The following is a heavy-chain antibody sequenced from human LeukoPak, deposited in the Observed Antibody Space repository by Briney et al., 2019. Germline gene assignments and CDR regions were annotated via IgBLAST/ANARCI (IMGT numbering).Heavy chain of an antibody. Sequence: SETLSLTCAVYGGSFSGYYWSWIRQPPGKGLEWIGEINHSGSTNYNPSLKNRVTISVDTSKNQFSLKLSSVTAADTAVYYCARLYGSGSFSPMTFDIWGQGTMVTVSS. J-gene: IGHJ3*02. CDR2: INHSGST. CDR3: ARLYGSGSFSPMTFDI. D-gene: IGHD3-10*01. CDR1: GGSFSGYY. V-gene: IGHV4-34*01.